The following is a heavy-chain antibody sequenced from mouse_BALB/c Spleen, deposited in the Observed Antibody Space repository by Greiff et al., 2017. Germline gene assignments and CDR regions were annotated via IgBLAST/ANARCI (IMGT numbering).Heavy chain of an antibody. V-gene: IGHV2-6-7*01. CDR2: IWGDGST. CDR1: GFSLTGYG. CDR3: AREGNTRGFAY. D-gene: IGHD5-1-1*01. Sequence: VQLQQSGPGLVAPSQSLSITCTVSGFSLTGYGVNWVRQPPGKGLEWLGMIWGDGSTDYNSALKSRLSISKDNSKSQVFLKMNSLQTDDTAMYYCAREGNTRGFAYWGQGTLVTVSA. J-gene: IGHJ3*01.